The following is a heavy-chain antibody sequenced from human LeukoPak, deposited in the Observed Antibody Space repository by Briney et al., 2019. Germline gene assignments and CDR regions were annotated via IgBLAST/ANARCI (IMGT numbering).Heavy chain of an antibody. D-gene: IGHD4-17*01. J-gene: IGHJ4*02. CDR1: GYTLTDYY. V-gene: IGHV1-2*02. Sequence: PGASVKVSCKASGYTLTDYYMHWVRQAPGQGLEWMGWINPNSGDTNYAQKFQGRVTMTRDTSISTAYMDLSRLTSDDTAIYYCARVVGFGDYPFDYWGQGTLVTVSS. CDR3: ARVVGFGDYPFDY. CDR2: INPNSGDT.